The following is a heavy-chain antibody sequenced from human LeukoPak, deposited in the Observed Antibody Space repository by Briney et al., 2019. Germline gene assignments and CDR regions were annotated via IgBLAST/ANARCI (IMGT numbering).Heavy chain of an antibody. CDR1: GFTFSSYA. CDR3: AKCPGDFRSGYLAYFQH. D-gene: IGHD3-3*01. J-gene: IGHJ1*01. CDR2: ISGSGGST. Sequence: GGSLRLSCAASGFTFSSYAMSWVRQAPGKGLEWVSAISGSGGSTYYADSVKGRFTISRDNSKNTLYLQMNSLRAEDTAVYYCAKCPGDFRSGYLAYFQHWGQGTLVTVSS. V-gene: IGHV3-23*01.